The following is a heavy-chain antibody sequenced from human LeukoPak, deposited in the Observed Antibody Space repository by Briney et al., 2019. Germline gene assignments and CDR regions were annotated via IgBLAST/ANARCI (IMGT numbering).Heavy chain of an antibody. D-gene: IGHD3-3*01. V-gene: IGHV4-30-4*01. CDR3: ARGKPDWPGIPSGYSALVWFDP. CDR2: IYYNGST. CDR1: GGSISSGDYY. J-gene: IGHJ5*02. Sequence: PSETLSLTCTVSGGSISSGDYYWSWIRQPPGKGLEWIGYIYYNGSTYYNPSLKSRVTISVDTSKNQFSLKLSSVTAADTAVYYCARGKPDWPGIPSGYSALVWFDPWGQGTLVTVSS.